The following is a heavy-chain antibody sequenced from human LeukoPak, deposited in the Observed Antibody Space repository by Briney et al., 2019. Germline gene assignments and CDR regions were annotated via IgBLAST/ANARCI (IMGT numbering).Heavy chain of an antibody. D-gene: IGHD5-18*01. J-gene: IGHJ5*02. CDR1: GYTFTGYY. V-gene: IGHV1-2*06. Sequence: GASVKVSCKASGYTFTGYYMHWVRQAPGQGLEWMGLINPNSGGTNYAQKFQGRVTMTRDTSISTAYMELSRLRSDDTAVYYCASGEDTAHHKGGYNWFDPWGQGTLVTVSS. CDR3: ASGEDTAHHKGGYNWFDP. CDR2: INPNSGGT.